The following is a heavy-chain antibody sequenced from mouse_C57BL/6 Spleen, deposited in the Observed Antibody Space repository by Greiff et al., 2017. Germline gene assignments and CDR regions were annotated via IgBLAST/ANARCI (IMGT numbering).Heavy chain of an antibody. D-gene: IGHD1-1*01. CDR3: ARGYYGSSYWYFDV. Sequence: QVQLKQPGAELVRPGSSVKLSCKASGYTFTSYWMHWVKQRPIQGLEWIGNIDPSDSETHYNPKFKDKATLTVDKSSSTAYMQLSSLTSEDSAVYYCARGYYGSSYWYFDVWGTGTTVTVSS. CDR2: IDPSDSET. CDR1: GYTFTSYW. V-gene: IGHV1-52*01. J-gene: IGHJ1*03.